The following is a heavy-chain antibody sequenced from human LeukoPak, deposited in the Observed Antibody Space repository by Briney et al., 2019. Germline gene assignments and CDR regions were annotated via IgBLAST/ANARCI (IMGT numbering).Heavy chain of an antibody. CDR3: AKGRRDSCYTDNDY. D-gene: IGHD2-2*02. V-gene: IGHV3-23*01. CDR1: GFTFSSSA. Sequence: GASLRLSCAASGFTFSSSAMNWVRQAPGKGLEWVSVICGSEDTTNYADSVKGRFTISRDNSKNTLYLQMNSVRAEDTALYYCAKGRRDSCYTDNDYWGQGTLVTVSS. J-gene: IGHJ4*02. CDR2: ICGSEDTT.